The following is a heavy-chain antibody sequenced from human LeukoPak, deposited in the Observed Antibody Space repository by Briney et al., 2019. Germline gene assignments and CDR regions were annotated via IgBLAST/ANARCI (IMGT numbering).Heavy chain of an antibody. D-gene: IGHD4-17*01. J-gene: IGHJ4*02. CDR2: IYYSGST. CDR1: GGSISNYY. V-gene: IGHV4-59*01. CDR3: ARDFGYGDYAFDY. Sequence: SETLSLTCTVSGGSISNYYWSWIRQPPGKGLEWIGYIYYSGSTNYNPSLKGRVTISVDTSKNQFSLKLRSVTAADTAVYYCARDFGYGDYAFDYWGQGTLVTVSS.